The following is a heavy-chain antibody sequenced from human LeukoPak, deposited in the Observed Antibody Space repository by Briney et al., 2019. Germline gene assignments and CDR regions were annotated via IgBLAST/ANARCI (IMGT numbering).Heavy chain of an antibody. V-gene: IGHV3-66*04. J-gene: IGHJ4*02. Sequence: GGSLRLSCAAPGFTVSSNYMSWVRQAPGKGLEWVSVIYSGGSTYYADSVKGRFTISRDNSKNTLYLQMNSLRAEDTAVYYCARPAVTTSADYWGQGTLVTVSS. CDR1: GFTVSSNY. D-gene: IGHD4-17*01. CDR3: ARPAVTTSADY. CDR2: IYSGGST.